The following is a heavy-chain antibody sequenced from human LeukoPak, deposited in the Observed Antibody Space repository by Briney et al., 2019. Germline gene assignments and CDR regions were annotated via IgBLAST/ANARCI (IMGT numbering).Heavy chain of an antibody. D-gene: IGHD6-19*01. CDR1: GGSISSSNW. CDR3: ARDSYSSGWTGFDY. CDR2: IYHSGST. Sequence: SGTLSLTCAVSGGSISSSNWWSWVLQPPGKGLEWIGEIYHSGSTNYNPSLKSRVTISVDKSKNQFSLKLSSVTAADTAVYYCARDSYSSGWTGFDYWGQGTLVTVSS. J-gene: IGHJ4*02. V-gene: IGHV4-4*02.